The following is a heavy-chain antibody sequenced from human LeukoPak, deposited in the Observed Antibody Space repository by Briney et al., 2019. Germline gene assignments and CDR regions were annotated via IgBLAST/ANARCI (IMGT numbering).Heavy chain of an antibody. D-gene: IGHD3-3*01. V-gene: IGHV3-23*01. CDR1: GFTFSSYA. J-gene: IGHJ4*02. CDR2: ISGSGGST. Sequence: PGGSLRFSCAASGFTFSSYAMSWVRQAPGKGLEWVSAISGSGGSTYYADSVKGRFTISRDNSKNTLYLQMNSLRAEDTAVYYCAKSVLRFLEWFLNLDYWGQGTLVTVSS. CDR3: AKSVLRFLEWFLNLDY.